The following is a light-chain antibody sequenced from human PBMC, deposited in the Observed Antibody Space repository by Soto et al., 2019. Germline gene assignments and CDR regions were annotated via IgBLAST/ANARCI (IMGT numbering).Light chain of an antibody. Sequence: DIVMNQSPDSLAVSLGERATINCKSSQNVLNRANDKNYIAWYQQKPGQPPKLLIYWASTRESDDPDRFSGSGSATDFPLTISSLQAGDVDVYFCQQYCNTPLTFGGGTKVEIK. CDR3: QQYCNTPLT. V-gene: IGKV4-1*01. CDR1: QNVLNRANDKNY. J-gene: IGKJ4*01. CDR2: WAS.